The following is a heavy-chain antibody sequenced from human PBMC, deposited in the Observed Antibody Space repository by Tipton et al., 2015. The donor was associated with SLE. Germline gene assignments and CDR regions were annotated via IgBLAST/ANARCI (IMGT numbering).Heavy chain of an antibody. Sequence: TLSLTCAVSGGSISSGGYSWSWIRQPPGKGLEWIGYIYHSGSTYYNPSLKSRVTISVDRSKNQFSLKLSSVTAADTAVYYCAREGYTDGYWGQGTLVTVPS. D-gene: IGHD5-18*01. CDR1: GGSISSGGYS. CDR3: AREGYTDGY. J-gene: IGHJ4*02. V-gene: IGHV4-30-2*01. CDR2: IYHSGST.